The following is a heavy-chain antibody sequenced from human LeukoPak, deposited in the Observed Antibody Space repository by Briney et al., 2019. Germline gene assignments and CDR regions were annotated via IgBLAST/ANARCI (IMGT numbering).Heavy chain of an antibody. V-gene: IGHV1-2*02. J-gene: IGHJ3*02. Sequence: ASVKVSCKASGYTFTSYYMHWVRQAPGQGLEWMGWINPNSGGTNYAQKFQGRVTMTRDTSISTAYMELSRLRSDDTAVYYCARDLSRQLYDILTGYPFDAFDIWGQGTMVTVSS. CDR2: INPNSGGT. D-gene: IGHD3-9*01. CDR3: ARDLSRQLYDILTGYPFDAFDI. CDR1: GYTFTSYY.